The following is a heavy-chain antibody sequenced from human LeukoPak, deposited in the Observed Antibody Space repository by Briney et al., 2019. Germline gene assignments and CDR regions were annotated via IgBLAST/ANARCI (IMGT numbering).Heavy chain of an antibody. CDR3: VKDPNGDYIGTFDI. CDR2: MNPNSGNT. CDR1: GYTFTSYD. V-gene: IGHV1-8*01. Sequence: ASVKVSCKASGYTFTSYDINWVRQATGQGLEWMEWMNPNSGNTGYAQKFQGRVTMTRNTSISTAYMELSSLRSEDTAVYYCVKDPNGDYIGTFDIWGQGTMVTVSS. D-gene: IGHD4-17*01. J-gene: IGHJ3*02.